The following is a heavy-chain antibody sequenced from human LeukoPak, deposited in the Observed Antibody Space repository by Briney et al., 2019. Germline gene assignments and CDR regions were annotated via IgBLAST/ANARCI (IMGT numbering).Heavy chain of an antibody. J-gene: IGHJ3*02. D-gene: IGHD4-23*01. Sequence: PGGSLRLSCAASGFTFSTYGMHWVRQAPGKGLEWVAVIWYDGSKKYYADSVKGRFTISRDNSKNTLNLQMNSLTAEDTAVYYCARDGGYGGNPNDAFDMWGQGTMVTVSS. CDR1: GFTFSTYG. CDR3: ARDGGYGGNPNDAFDM. V-gene: IGHV3-33*01. CDR2: IWYDGSKK.